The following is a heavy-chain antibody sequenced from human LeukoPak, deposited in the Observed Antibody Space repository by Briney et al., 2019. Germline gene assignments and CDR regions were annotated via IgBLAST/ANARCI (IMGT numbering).Heavy chain of an antibody. J-gene: IGHJ4*02. V-gene: IGHV4-59*01. CDR3: AREGIAAAALVHLDY. Sequence: PSETLSLTCSVSGGSITSYYWSWIRQPPGKGLEWIGYIYYSGSTNYNPSLKSRVTIAVDTSKNQFSLKLSSVTAADTAVYYCAREGIAAAALVHLDYWGQGTLVTVSS. D-gene: IGHD6-13*01. CDR2: IYYSGST. CDR1: GGSITSYY.